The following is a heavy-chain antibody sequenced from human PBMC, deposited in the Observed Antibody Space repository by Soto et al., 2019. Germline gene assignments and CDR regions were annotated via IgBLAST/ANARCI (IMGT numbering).Heavy chain of an antibody. CDR3: AKARDQQWVRLPFDD. J-gene: IGHJ4*02. Sequence: VQLLESGGGLVQPGGSLRLSCVGSGFFFSSYTMTWVRQAPGKGLEWVSSFSATSENTYYADSVRGRFTISRDNSKNTLFLQMNSLTAEDTAMYYCAKARDQQWVRLPFDDWGQGILVIVSS. V-gene: IGHV3-23*01. CDR2: FSATSENT. CDR1: GFFFSSYT. D-gene: IGHD6-19*01.